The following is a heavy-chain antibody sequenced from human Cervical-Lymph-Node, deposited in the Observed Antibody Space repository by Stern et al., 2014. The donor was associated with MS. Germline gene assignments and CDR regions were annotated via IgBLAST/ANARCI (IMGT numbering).Heavy chain of an antibody. CDR2: ISTYNGNT. CDR3: AIGAVAGTYFQH. J-gene: IGHJ1*01. Sequence: QVQLVQSGAEVKKPGASVKVSCKASGYIFTSYGIAWVRQAPGQGLEWMGWISTYNGNTNYAQKVQGRVTMTTEKSTSTAYMELRSLRSDDTAVYYCAIGAVAGTYFQHWGQGTLVTVYS. V-gene: IGHV1-18*01. D-gene: IGHD6-19*01. CDR1: GYIFTSYG.